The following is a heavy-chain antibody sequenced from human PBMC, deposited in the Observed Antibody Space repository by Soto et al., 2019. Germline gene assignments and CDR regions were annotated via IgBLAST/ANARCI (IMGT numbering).Heavy chain of an antibody. Sequence: VQLVESGGGLVQPGGSLRLSCAASGFTFSSYAMHWVRQAPGKGLEYVSAISSNGGSTYYANSVKGRFTISRDNSKNTLYLQMGSLRAEDMAVYYCARKHDYGAVDYWGQGTLVTVSS. CDR2: ISSNGGST. CDR1: GFTFSSYA. J-gene: IGHJ4*02. CDR3: ARKHDYGAVDY. V-gene: IGHV3-64*01. D-gene: IGHD4-17*01.